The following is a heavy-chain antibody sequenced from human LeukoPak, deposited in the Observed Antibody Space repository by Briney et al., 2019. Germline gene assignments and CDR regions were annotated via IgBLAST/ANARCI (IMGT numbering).Heavy chain of an antibody. V-gene: IGHV3-23*01. J-gene: IGHJ3*01. Sequence: GGSLRLSCAASGFTFNDFAMTWVRQAPGKGLEWVSTIADAGTYYADSVKGRFIFSRDNSKTMLYLQLNSLRADDTAMYYCARNLGPFDVRGHGTMVTVSS. D-gene: IGHD3-16*01. CDR3: ARNLGPFDV. CDR1: GFTFNDFA. CDR2: IADAGT.